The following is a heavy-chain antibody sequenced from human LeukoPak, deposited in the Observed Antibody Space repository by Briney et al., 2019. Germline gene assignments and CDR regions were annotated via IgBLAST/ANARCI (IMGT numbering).Heavy chain of an antibody. V-gene: IGHV4-61*02. D-gene: IGHD6-13*01. J-gene: IGHJ5*02. CDR3: ARGYSSSSHGDWFDP. Sequence: PSETLSLTCTVSGGSISSGSYYRSWIRQPAGKGLEWIGRIYTSGSTNYNPSLKSRVTISVDTSKNQFSLKLSSVTAADTAVYYCARGYSSSSHGDWFDPWGQGTLVTVSS. CDR2: IYTSGST. CDR1: GGSISSGSYY.